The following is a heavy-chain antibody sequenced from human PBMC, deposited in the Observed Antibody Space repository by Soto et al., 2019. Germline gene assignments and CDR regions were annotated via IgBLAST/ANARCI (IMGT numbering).Heavy chain of an antibody. J-gene: IGHJ6*02. Sequence: PSETLSLTCTVSGGSITSADSYWSWIRQPPGKGLEWIGYIYYNGYTYSTPSLESRVTLSVDTSQNQFSLKVTSVTAADTAVYYCARQGFGQLHGLVDVWGPGTTVTVSS. D-gene: IGHD3-10*01. V-gene: IGHV4-30-4*01. CDR1: GGSITSADSY. CDR2: IYYNGYT. CDR3: ARQGFGQLHGLVDV.